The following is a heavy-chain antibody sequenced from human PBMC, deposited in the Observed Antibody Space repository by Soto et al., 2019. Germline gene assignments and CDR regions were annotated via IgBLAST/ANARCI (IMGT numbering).Heavy chain of an antibody. Sequence: PRGSLRLSCAASGFTFSSYEMNWVRQAPGKGLEWVSYISSSGSTIYYADSVKGRFTISRDNAKNSLYLQMNSLRAEDTAVYYCAKAGGGSSWSYYDYWGQGTLVTVSS. J-gene: IGHJ4*02. CDR2: ISSSGSTI. CDR3: AKAGGGSSWSYYDY. V-gene: IGHV3-48*03. D-gene: IGHD6-13*01. CDR1: GFTFSSYE.